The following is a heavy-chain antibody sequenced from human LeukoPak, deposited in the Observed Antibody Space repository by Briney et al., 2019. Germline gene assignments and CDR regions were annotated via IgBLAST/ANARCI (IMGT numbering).Heavy chain of an antibody. CDR2: MHAGNGNT. CDR3: AREGSYCVGGDCYSFDF. J-gene: IGHJ4*02. D-gene: IGHD2-21*02. V-gene: IGHV1-2*02. CDR1: GYRFISHY. Sequence: ASVKVSCNASGYRFISHYIHGVRQAPGQGPEWLGWMHAGNGNTRYPEKFEGRVTMTRDTSSNTAYMDLTSLRSDDTAVYYCAREGSYCVGGDCYSFDFWGQGTLVTVSS.